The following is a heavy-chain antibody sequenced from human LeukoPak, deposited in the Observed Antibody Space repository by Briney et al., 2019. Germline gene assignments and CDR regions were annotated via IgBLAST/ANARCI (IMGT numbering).Heavy chain of an antibody. J-gene: IGHJ4*02. CDR1: GGSISSYY. Sequence: SETLSLTCTVSGGSISSYYWSWIRQPPGKGLEWIGYVYYSGSTNYNPSLKSRVTISVDTSKNQFSLKLSSVTAADTAVYYCARDRDSSGWYFDYWGQGTLVTVSS. CDR2: VYYSGST. D-gene: IGHD6-19*01. V-gene: IGHV4-59*01. CDR3: ARDRDSSGWYFDY.